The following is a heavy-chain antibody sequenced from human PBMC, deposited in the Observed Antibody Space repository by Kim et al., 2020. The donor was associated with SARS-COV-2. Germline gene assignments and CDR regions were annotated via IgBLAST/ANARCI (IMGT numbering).Heavy chain of an antibody. CDR2: IKQDGSEK. Sequence: GGSLRLSCAASGFTFSSYWMSWVRQAPGKGLEWVANIKQDGSEKYYVDSVKGRFTISRDNAKNSLYLQMNSLRAEDTAVYYCAREGYDSSGSAFDIWGQGTMVTVSS. V-gene: IGHV3-7*03. J-gene: IGHJ3*02. CDR1: GFTFSSYW. D-gene: IGHD3-22*01. CDR3: AREGYDSSGSAFDI.